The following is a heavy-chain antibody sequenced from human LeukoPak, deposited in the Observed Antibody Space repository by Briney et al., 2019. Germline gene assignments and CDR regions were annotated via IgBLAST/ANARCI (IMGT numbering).Heavy chain of an antibody. CDR2: FDPEDGET. D-gene: IGHD3-16*02. Sequence: ASVKVSCKVSGYTLAELSMHWVRQAPGKGLEWMGGFDPEDGETIYAQKFQGRVTMTEDTSTDTAYMELSSLRSEDTAVYYCATGKGYDYVWGGYRSFDYWGQGTLVTVSS. V-gene: IGHV1-24*01. J-gene: IGHJ4*02. CDR1: GYTLAELS. CDR3: ATGKGYDYVWGGYRSFDY.